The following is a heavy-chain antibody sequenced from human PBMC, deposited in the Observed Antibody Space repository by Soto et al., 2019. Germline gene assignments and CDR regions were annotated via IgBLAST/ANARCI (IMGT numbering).Heavy chain of an antibody. D-gene: IGHD4-17*01. V-gene: IGHV4-31*03. CDR2: IYSSGRT. J-gene: IGHJ5*02. CDR1: GGSISSGGYY. CDR3: ARVLWSTVSPTRDSWFAP. Sequence: QVQLQESGPGLVKPSQTLSLTCTVSGGSISSGGYYWSWIRQHPGKGLEWIGYIYSSGRTFYNPSLKSRVTISVDTSKNQFSLNLNSVTAADTAVYYCARVLWSTVSPTRDSWFAPWGQGALVTVSS.